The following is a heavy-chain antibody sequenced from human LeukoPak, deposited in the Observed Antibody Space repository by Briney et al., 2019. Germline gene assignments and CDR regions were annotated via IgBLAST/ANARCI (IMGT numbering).Heavy chain of an antibody. J-gene: IGHJ4*02. CDR1: GFTFSSYW. Sequence: GGALRLSCAASGFTFSSYWMHWVRQAPGKGLGWVSRVNTDGSSTSYADSVEGRFTISRDNAKNTLYLQMNSLRAEDTAVYYCARDEKGVTTPIVDYWGQGTLVTVSS. CDR2: VNTDGSST. V-gene: IGHV3-74*01. CDR3: ARDEKGVTTPIVDY. D-gene: IGHD4-17*01.